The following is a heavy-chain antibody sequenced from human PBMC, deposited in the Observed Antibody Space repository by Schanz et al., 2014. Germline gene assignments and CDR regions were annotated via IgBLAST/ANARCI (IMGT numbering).Heavy chain of an antibody. CDR1: GFTVSSNH. V-gene: IGHV3-11*06. D-gene: IGHD4-17*01. Sequence: VQLLESGGGLVQPGGSLRLSCAVSGFTVSSNHMSWVRQAPGKGLEWASYISGTTTYTNYADSVKGRFTVSRDNARNSLYLHMNTLGAEDTAVYYCARDGDRFYHNYYMDVWGKGTTVTVSS. CDR2: ISGTTTYT. J-gene: IGHJ6*03. CDR3: ARDGDRFYHNYYMDV.